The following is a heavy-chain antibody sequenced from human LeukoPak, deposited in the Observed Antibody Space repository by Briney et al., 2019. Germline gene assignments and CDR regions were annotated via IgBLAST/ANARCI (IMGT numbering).Heavy chain of an antibody. Sequence: GGSLRLSCAASGFTFSSYAMSWVRQAPGKGLEWVSGISGSGGSTYYTDSVKGRFTISRDNSKNTLYLQMNSLRAEDTAVYYCAKDRANNGPNCFDSWGQGTLVTVSS. CDR2: ISGSGGST. V-gene: IGHV3-23*01. CDR3: AKDRANNGPNCFDS. CDR1: GFTFSSYA. J-gene: IGHJ5*01. D-gene: IGHD4/OR15-4a*01.